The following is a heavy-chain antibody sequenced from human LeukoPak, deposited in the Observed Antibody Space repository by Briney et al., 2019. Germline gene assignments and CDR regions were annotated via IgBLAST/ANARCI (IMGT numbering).Heavy chain of an antibody. D-gene: IGHD3-10*01. CDR3: GGGGGDGSGSYFFDY. Sequence: PSETLSLTCTVSGGSINSGTYYWGWIRQPAGKGLEWIGRIYSSGSTNYNPSLKSRVTISVDTSKNQFSLKLSSVTAADTAVYYCGGGGGDGSGSYFFDYWGQGTLVTVSS. V-gene: IGHV4-61*02. J-gene: IGHJ4*02. CDR2: IYSSGST. CDR1: GGSINSGTYY.